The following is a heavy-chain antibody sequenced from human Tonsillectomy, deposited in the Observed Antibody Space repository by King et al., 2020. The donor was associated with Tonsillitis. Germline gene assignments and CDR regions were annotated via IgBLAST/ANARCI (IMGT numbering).Heavy chain of an antibody. Sequence: VQLVESGGGVVQPGRSLRLSRAASGFTFSSYGMHWGRQAPGKGLEWVAVIWYDGRNKYYADSVKGRFIISRDNSKNTLYLQMNSLRAEDTAVYYYARDLMGVYGMDVWGQGTTVTVSS. CDR3: ARDLMGVYGMDV. CDR2: IWYDGRNK. J-gene: IGHJ6*02. V-gene: IGHV3-33*01. CDR1: GFTFSSYG. D-gene: IGHD2-8*01.